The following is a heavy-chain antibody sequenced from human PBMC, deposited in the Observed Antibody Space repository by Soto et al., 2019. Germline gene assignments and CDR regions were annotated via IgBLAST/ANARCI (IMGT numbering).Heavy chain of an antibody. J-gene: IGHJ4*02. CDR2: INHSGST. V-gene: IGHV4-34*01. D-gene: IGHD2-2*01. CDR3: ARGVRIVVVPAARTTREGRFDY. Sequence: SETLSLTCAVYGGSFSGYYWSWIRQPPGKGLEWIGEINHSGSTNYNPSLKSRVTISVDTSKNQFSLKLSSVTAADTAVYYCARGVRIVVVPAARTTREGRFDYWGQGTLVTVSS. CDR1: GGSFSGYY.